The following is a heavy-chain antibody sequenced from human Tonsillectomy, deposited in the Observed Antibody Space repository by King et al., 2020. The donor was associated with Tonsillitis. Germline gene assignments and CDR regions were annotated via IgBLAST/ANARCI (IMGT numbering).Heavy chain of an antibody. CDR3: STQIFGYQRGYNYYGLDV. D-gene: IGHD5-18*01. Sequence: EEQLVQSGGGLVKPGGSLRLSCAGSGFTFKNAWMSWVRQAPGKGLEWVGRIYSKTDGGATDYAAPVKGRFIISRDDSKNTLFLQMNSLKTEETAVYYCSTQIFGYQRGYNYYGLDVWGQGTTVTVSS. CDR2: IYSKTDGGAT. V-gene: IGHV3-15*01. J-gene: IGHJ6*02. CDR1: GFTFKNAW.